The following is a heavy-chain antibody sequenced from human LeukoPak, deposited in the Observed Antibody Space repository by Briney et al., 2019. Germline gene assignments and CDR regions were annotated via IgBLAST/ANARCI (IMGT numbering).Heavy chain of an antibody. J-gene: IGHJ4*02. CDR2: IYYSGST. D-gene: IGHD6-6*01. Sequence: PSETLSLTCTVSGGSISSSSYYWGWIRQPPGKGLEWIGTIYYSGSTYYNPSLKSRVTVSVDTSKNQFSLKLSSVTAADTAVYYCARRIARSSSGFDYWGQGTLVTVPS. CDR1: GGSISSSSYY. V-gene: IGHV4-39*01. CDR3: ARRIARSSSGFDY.